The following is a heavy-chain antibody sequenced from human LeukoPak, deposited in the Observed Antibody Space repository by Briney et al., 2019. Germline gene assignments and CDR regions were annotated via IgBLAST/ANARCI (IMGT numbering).Heavy chain of an antibody. D-gene: IGHD1-26*01. CDR2: IYPGDSGP. J-gene: IGHJ3*01. CDR3: GMSGDRVPLQDDVFDV. Sequence: GESLKISCKVSGYSFTSYCIGWVRQMPGKGLEWMGIIYPGDSGPTYSPSFQGQVTISVDKSIDTAYLQWSSLQASDTAMYYCGMSGDRVPLQDDVFDVWGQGTMVTVPT. V-gene: IGHV5-51*01. CDR1: GYSFTSYC.